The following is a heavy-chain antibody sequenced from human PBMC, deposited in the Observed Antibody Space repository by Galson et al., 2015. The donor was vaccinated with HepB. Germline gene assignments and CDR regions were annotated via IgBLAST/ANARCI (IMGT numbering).Heavy chain of an antibody. J-gene: IGHJ6*03. Sequence: SLRLSCAASGFTFSSYAMSWVRQAPGKGLEWVSAISGSGGSTYYADSVKGRFTISRDNSKNTLYLQMNSLRAEDTAVYYCAKRITMIVVVIKPHDYMDVWGRGTTVTVSS. D-gene: IGHD3-22*01. CDR2: ISGSGGST. CDR3: AKRITMIVVVIKPHDYMDV. V-gene: IGHV3-23*01. CDR1: GFTFSSYA.